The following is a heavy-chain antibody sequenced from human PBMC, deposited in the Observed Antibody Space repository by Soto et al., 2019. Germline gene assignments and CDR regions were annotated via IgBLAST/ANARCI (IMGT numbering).Heavy chain of an antibody. D-gene: IGHD6-6*01. J-gene: IGHJ3*02. Sequence: SETLSLTCTVSGGSISSYYWSWIRQPPGKGLEWIGYIYYSGSTYYNPSLKSRVTISVDRSKNQFSLKLSSVTAADTAVYYCARKPRPLFAFDIWGQGTMVTVSS. CDR1: GGSISSYY. CDR3: ARKPRPLFAFDI. CDR2: IYYSGST. V-gene: IGHV4-59*12.